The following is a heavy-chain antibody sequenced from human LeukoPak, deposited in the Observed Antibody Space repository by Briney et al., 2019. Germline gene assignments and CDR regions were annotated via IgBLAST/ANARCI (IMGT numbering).Heavy chain of an antibody. CDR1: GGSISSSSYY. CDR3: ARGDSYGTVWY. V-gene: IGHV4-39*07. D-gene: IGHD5-18*01. CDR2: IHYSGST. J-gene: IGHJ4*02. Sequence: SETLSLTCTVSGGSISSSSYYWGWIRQPPGKDLEWMGRIHYSGSTYYNPSLKSRVTISVDTSKNQFSLKLNSVTAADTAVYYCARGDSYGTVWYWGQGTLVTISS.